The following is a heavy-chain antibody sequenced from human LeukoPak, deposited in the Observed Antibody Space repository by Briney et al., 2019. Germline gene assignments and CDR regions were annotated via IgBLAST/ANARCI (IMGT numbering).Heavy chain of an antibody. CDR2: ISAYNGYT. CDR1: GYTFTSYD. V-gene: IGHV1-18*01. Sequence: ASVKVSCKASGYTFTSYDINWVRQATGQGLEWMGWISAYNGYTNYAQKLQGRVTMTTDTSTSTAYMELRSLRSDDTAVYYCARVPDYGDHKTKSWFDPWGQGTLVTVSS. D-gene: IGHD4-17*01. CDR3: ARVPDYGDHKTKSWFDP. J-gene: IGHJ5*02.